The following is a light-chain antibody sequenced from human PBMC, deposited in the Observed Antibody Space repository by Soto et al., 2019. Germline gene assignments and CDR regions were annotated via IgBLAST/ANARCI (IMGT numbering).Light chain of an antibody. J-gene: IGKJ4*01. V-gene: IGKV3-11*01. Sequence: EIVLTQSPVTLSLSPGERATLSCRASQSVRTYLGWYQHKPGQAPRLLIYDASTRATGIPARFSGSGSGTDFTLTISSLEPEDFAVYYCQQRINWPRLTFGGGTNVEIK. CDR3: QQRINWPRLT. CDR1: QSVRTY. CDR2: DAS.